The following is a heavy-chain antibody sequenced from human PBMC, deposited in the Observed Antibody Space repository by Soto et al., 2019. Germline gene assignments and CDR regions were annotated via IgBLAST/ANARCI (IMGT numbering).Heavy chain of an antibody. CDR1: GFTFSSYA. CDR3: ARDHFSSSWYLFVPRY. V-gene: IGHV3-30-3*01. Sequence: PGGSLRLSCAASGFTFSSYAMHWVRQAPGKGLEWVAVISYDGSNKYYADSVKGRFTISGDNSKNTLYLQMNSLRAEDTAVYYCARDHFSSSWYLFVPRYWGQGTLVTVSS. D-gene: IGHD6-13*01. CDR2: ISYDGSNK. J-gene: IGHJ4*02.